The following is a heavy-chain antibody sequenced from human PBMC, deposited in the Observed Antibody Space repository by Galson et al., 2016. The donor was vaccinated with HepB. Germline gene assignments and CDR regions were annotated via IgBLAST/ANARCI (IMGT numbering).Heavy chain of an antibody. V-gene: IGHV3-23*01. CDR3: VQWSTAPAV. CDR2: ISRSGGST. CDR1: GFTFRDYG. D-gene: IGHD2-8*01. J-gene: IGHJ6*04. Sequence: SLRLSCAASGFTFRDYGMTWVRPAPGKGLEVVSSISRSGGSTDYADSVKGRFTISRDNSKNTLSLQMTSLTADDTAIYSCVQWSTAPAVWGKGTPVTVSS.